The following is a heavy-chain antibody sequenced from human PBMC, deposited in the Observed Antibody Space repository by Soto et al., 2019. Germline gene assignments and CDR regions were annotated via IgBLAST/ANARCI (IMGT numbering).Heavy chain of an antibody. D-gene: IGHD3-9*01. CDR3: ARELVLRYFDWSPSYSWFDP. CDR2: ISYDGSNK. V-gene: IGHV3-30-3*01. Sequence: LRLSCAASGFTFSSYAMHWVRQAPGKGLESVAVISYDGSNKYYADSVKGRFTISRDNSKNTLYLQMSGLRADDTAVYYCARELVLRYFDWSPSYSWFDPWGQGTLVTVSS. CDR1: GFTFSSYA. J-gene: IGHJ5*02.